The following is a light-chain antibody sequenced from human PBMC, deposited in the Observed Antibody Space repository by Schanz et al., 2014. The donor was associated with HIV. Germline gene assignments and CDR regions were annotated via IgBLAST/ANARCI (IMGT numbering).Light chain of an antibody. CDR2: EVD. CDR1: TSDIGNYDR. CDR3: NSYTRSGTHV. V-gene: IGLV2-18*02. Sequence: QSALTQPPSVSGSPGQSVIISCTGTTSDIGNYDRLSWYQQPPGSAPKLLIFEVDIRPSGVPDRFSGSKSGNTASLTISGLRPEDEADYYCNSYTRSGTHVFGPGTKVTVL. J-gene: IGLJ1*01.